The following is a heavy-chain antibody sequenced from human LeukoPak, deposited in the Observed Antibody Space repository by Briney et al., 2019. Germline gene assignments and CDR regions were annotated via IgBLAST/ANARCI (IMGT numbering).Heavy chain of an antibody. CDR3: ATVKYDYGDPVGWFDP. V-gene: IGHV3-23*01. Sequence: GGSLRLSCAASGFPFSASAMTWVRQAPGRGLEWVSHILSTGTKYYADSVRGRFTISRGNSKNTLYLLMTSLRADDTAVYYCATVKYDYGDPVGWFDPWGQGTLVTVSS. CDR2: ILSTGTK. D-gene: IGHD4-17*01. CDR1: GFPFSASA. J-gene: IGHJ5*02.